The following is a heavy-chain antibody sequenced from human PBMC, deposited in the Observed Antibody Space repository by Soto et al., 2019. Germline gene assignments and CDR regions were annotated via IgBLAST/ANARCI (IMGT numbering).Heavy chain of an antibody. CDR2: IYYRGNT. CDR3: ARLGGYYQAFDH. D-gene: IGHD3-3*01. V-gene: IGHV4-59*08. CDR1: GGSMSPYY. J-gene: IGHJ4*02. Sequence: SETLSLTCSVFGGSMSPYYWSWIRQSPGKGLEWIANIYYRGNTNYNPSLESRVTISIDTSKNQFSLKLNSLTAADTAVYYCARLGGYYQAFDHWGQGTLVTVSS.